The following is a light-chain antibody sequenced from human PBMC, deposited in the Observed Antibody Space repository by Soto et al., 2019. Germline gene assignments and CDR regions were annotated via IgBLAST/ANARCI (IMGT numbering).Light chain of an antibody. V-gene: IGKV1-5*01. CDR2: DAS. CDR1: QSISNW. CDR3: QQYNRYSPWT. Sequence: DIQMTQSPSTLSASVGDRVTITCRASQSISNWLAWYQQKPGRAPKLLIYDASTLESVVPSRFSGSGSGTEFTLTISSLQPYDFVTYYCQQYNRYSPWTFGQGTKVEIK. J-gene: IGKJ1*01.